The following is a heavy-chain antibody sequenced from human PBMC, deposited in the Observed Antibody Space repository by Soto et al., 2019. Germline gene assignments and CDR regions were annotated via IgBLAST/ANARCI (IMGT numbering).Heavy chain of an antibody. Sequence: ETLSLTCIVSGVSISSSTQYWGWIRQPPGKGLEWLASIYSSGRTYYNPPLKSRLTISVDTSKNQVSLKLSTMTAADAAVYYCAKPPRYWGQGTLVTVSS. CDR1: GVSISSSTQY. J-gene: IGHJ4*02. V-gene: IGHV4-39*01. CDR2: IYSSGRT. CDR3: AKPPRY.